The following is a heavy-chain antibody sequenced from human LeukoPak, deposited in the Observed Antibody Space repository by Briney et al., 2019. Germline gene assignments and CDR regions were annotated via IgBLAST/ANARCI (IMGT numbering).Heavy chain of an antibody. D-gene: IGHD6-19*01. CDR3: ARALAVARYYYYGMDV. V-gene: IGHV4-4*07. Sequence: PSETLSLTCTVSGGSISSYYWSWIRQPAGKGLEWIGRIYTSGSTNYNPSLKSRVTMSVDTSKNQFSLQLNSVTPEDTAVYYCARALAVARYYYYGMDVWGQGTTVTVSS. CDR1: GGSISSYY. J-gene: IGHJ6*02. CDR2: IYTSGST.